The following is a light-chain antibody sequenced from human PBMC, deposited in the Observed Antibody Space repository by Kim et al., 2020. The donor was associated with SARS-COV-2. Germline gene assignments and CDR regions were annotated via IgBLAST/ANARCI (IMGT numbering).Light chain of an antibody. CDR2: AAS. J-gene: IGKJ4*01. V-gene: IGKV1-39*01. CDR3: QQSYSTPLT. Sequence: ASRETRVTSTCRANQSISSYLNLYQQKPGKAPKLLIYAASSLQSGVPSRFSGSGSGTDFTLTISSLQPEDFATYYCQQSYSTPLTFGGGTKVDIK. CDR1: QSISSY.